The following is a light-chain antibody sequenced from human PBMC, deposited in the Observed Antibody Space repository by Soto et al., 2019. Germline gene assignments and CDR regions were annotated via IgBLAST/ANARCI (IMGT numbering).Light chain of an antibody. CDR2: TGS. J-gene: IGKJ5*01. CDR3: QQAASFPIT. Sequence: DIQMTQSPSYVSASVGDRVTITCRASQGIKNWLAWYQQKPGKAPNLLIYTGSSLQSGVPSRFSGSGSGTDFTLTINSLQPEDFETYYCQQAASFPITFGQGTRLEIK. V-gene: IGKV1-12*01. CDR1: QGIKNW.